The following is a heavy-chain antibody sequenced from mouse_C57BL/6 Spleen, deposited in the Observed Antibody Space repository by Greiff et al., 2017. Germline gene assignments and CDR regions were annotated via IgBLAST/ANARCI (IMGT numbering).Heavy chain of an antibody. CDR3: ARNYGSSPWYFDV. CDR2: IYPRSGNT. V-gene: IGHV1-81*01. Sequence: QVQLQQSGAELARPGASVKLSCKASGYTFTSYGISWVKQRTGQGLEWIGEIYPRSGNTYYNEKFKGKATLTADKSSSTAYMELRSLTSEDSAVYFCARNYGSSPWYFDVWGTVPTVTVSS. CDR1: GYTFTSYG. D-gene: IGHD1-1*01. J-gene: IGHJ1*03.